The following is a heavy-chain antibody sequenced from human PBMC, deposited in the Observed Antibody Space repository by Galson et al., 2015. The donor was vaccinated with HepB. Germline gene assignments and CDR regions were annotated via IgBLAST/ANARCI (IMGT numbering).Heavy chain of an antibody. CDR3: AKDAVCSGGSCDDAFDI. D-gene: IGHD2-15*01. CDR1: GFTFSSYA. Sequence: SLRLSCAASGFTFSSYAMSWVRQAPGKGLEWVSAISGSGGSTYYADSVKGRFTISRDNSKNTLYLQMNSLRAEDTAVYYCAKDAVCSGGSCDDAFDIWGQGTMATVSS. CDR2: ISGSGGST. J-gene: IGHJ3*02. V-gene: IGHV3-23*01.